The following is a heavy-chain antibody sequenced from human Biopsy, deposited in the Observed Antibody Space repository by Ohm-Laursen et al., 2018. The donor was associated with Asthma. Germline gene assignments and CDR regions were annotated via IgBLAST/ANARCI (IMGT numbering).Heavy chain of an antibody. D-gene: IGHD2-2*01. CDR2: INSVFGTT. V-gene: IGHV1-69*01. J-gene: IGHJ4*02. CDR3: ARKAGSCISRTCYSLDF. CDR1: GGTFNTYV. Sequence: SSVKASCKSLGGTFNTYVTGWVRQAPGQGLGWMGWINSVFGTTTYPQKFQDRVTITADDSTSTVYMELSSLRSEDTAVYYCARKAGSCISRTCYSLDFWGQGTLVTVSS.